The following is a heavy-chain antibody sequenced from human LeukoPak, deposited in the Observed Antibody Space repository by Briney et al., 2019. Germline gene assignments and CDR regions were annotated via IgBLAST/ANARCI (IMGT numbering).Heavy chain of an antibody. Sequence: PGGSLRLSCAASGFTFSSYAMSWVRHAPGKGLEWVSAISGSGGSTYYADSVKGRFTISRDNSKNTLYLRMNSLRAEDTAVYYCAKGHSQIRGYSYGGSSIYMDVWGKGTTVTVSS. J-gene: IGHJ6*03. CDR3: AKGHSQIRGYSYGGSSIYMDV. CDR1: GFTFSSYA. V-gene: IGHV3-23*01. D-gene: IGHD5-18*01. CDR2: ISGSGGST.